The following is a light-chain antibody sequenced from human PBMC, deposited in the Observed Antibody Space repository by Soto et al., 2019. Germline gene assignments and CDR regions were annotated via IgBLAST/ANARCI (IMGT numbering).Light chain of an antibody. CDR1: QSFSRT. CDR2: GAS. Sequence: EIVMTQSPAPRLCSPGEKATFSSRPSQSFSRTLAGYRQKPAQAPRLLIYGASTRATGIPARFSGSGSGTEFTLTISSLQSEDFAVYYCQQYNNWPPYTFGQGTKLEIK. V-gene: IGKV3-15*01. J-gene: IGKJ2*01. CDR3: QQYNNWPPYT.